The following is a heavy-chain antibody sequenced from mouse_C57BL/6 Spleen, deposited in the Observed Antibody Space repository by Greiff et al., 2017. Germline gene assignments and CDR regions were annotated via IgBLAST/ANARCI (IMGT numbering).Heavy chain of an antibody. Sequence: EVKLMESGGGLVKPGGSLKLSCAASGFPFSSYAMSWVRQTPEKRLEWVATISDGGSYTYYPDNVKGRFTISRDNAKNNLYLQMSHLKSEDTAMYYCAKGAGGYYWYFDVWGTGTTVTVSS. J-gene: IGHJ1*03. CDR2: ISDGGSYT. V-gene: IGHV5-4*03. CDR1: GFPFSSYA. CDR3: AKGAGGYYWYFDV. D-gene: IGHD1-1*02.